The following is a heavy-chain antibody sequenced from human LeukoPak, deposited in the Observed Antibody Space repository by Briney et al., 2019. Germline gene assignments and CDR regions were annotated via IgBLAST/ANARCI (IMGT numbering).Heavy chain of an antibody. Sequence: ASVTVSCKASGGTFSSYAISWVRQAPGQGLEWMGGIIPIFGTANYAQKFQGRVTITADESTSTAYMELSSLRSEDTAVYYCARGVDIVVVPAATNWFDPWGQGTLVTVSS. CDR1: GGTFSSYA. CDR3: ARGVDIVVVPAATNWFDP. D-gene: IGHD2-2*03. J-gene: IGHJ5*02. V-gene: IGHV1-69*13. CDR2: IIPIFGTA.